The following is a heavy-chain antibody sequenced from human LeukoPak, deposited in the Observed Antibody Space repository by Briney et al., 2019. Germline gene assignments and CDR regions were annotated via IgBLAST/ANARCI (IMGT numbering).Heavy chain of an antibody. CDR3: ARGKTLDY. J-gene: IGHJ4*02. Sequence: SETLSLTCAVYGGSFSGYYWSWIRQPPVKGLEWIGEINHSGSTNYNPSLKSRVTISVDTSKNQFSLKLSSVTAADTAVYYCARGKTLDYWGQGTLVTVSS. CDR1: GGSFSGYY. V-gene: IGHV4-34*01. CDR2: INHSGST.